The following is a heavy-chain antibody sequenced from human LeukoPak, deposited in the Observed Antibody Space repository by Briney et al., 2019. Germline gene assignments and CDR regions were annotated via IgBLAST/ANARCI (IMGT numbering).Heavy chain of an antibody. V-gene: IGHV5-51*01. CDR1: GYSFTSFW. CDR3: ARLIDGAFDY. CDR2: IYPGDSHT. D-gene: IGHD5-24*01. J-gene: IGHJ4*02. Sequence: GESLKISCKGSGYSFTSFWIAWVRQMTGQGLEWMGIIYPGDSHTRYSPSFQGQVTISADRSISTAYLQWSSLKASDTAMYYCARLIDGAFDYWGQGTLVTVSS.